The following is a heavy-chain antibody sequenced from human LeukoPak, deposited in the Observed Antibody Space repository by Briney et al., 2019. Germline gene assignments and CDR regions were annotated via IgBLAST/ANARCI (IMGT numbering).Heavy chain of an antibody. CDR1: GYTFTSYD. D-gene: IGHD6-19*01. CDR3: ARDLRIAVAGSDDAFDI. Sequence: ASVKVSCKASGYTFTSYDINWVRQATGQGLEWMGWMNPNSGNTGYAQKFQGRVTMTRNTSISTAYMELSSLRSEDTAVYYCARDLRIAVAGSDDAFDIWGQGTMVTVSS. CDR2: MNPNSGNT. V-gene: IGHV1-8*01. J-gene: IGHJ3*02.